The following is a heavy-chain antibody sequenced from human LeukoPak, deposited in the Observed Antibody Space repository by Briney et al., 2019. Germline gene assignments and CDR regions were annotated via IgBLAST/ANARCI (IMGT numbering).Heavy chain of an antibody. J-gene: IGHJ4*02. CDR1: GFTVSNNY. D-gene: IGHD1-1*01. CDR3: AKRTRRPFPLEY. Sequence: GGSLRLSCAASGFTVSNNYMTWVRQAPGEGLEWVSTVYSGGSTFYADSVQGRFTISRDNSKNTLYLQMNSLRAEDTAVYYRAKRTRRPFPLEYWGQGTLVTVSS. V-gene: IGHV3-53*01. CDR2: VYSGGST.